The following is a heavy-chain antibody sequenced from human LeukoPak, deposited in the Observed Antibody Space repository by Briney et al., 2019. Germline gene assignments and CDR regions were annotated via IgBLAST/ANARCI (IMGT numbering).Heavy chain of an antibody. CDR1: GFIFSNYW. J-gene: IGHJ6*02. Sequence: GGSLRLSCAASGFIFSNYWMSWVRQAPGKGLEWVSAISGSGGSTYYADSVKGRFTISRDNSKNTLYLQMNSLRAEDTAVYYCAIPLPPPLSRDVDVWGQGPRSPSP. V-gene: IGHV3-23*01. CDR3: AIPLPPPLSRDVDV. CDR2: ISGSGGST.